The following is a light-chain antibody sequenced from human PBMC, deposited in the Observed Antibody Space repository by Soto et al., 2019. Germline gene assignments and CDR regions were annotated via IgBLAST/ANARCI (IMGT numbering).Light chain of an antibody. CDR1: QSITSW. CDR3: QQTDSFPYT. V-gene: IGKV1-12*01. Sequence: DVQLAQSPSSLSASVGDRVTITCRARQSITSWLVWYQQKPGKAPKLLIYAASSLQSGVPSRFSGSGSGTDFSLTISSLQPEDFATYYCQQTDSFPYTFGRGTKVEIK. CDR2: AAS. J-gene: IGKJ2*01.